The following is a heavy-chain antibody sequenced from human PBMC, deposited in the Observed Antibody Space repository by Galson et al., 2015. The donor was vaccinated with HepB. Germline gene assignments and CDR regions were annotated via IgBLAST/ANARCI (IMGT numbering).Heavy chain of an antibody. CDR3: ARYCSSTSCKRDNWFDP. CDR1: GGSISSYY. J-gene: IGHJ5*02. CDR2: IYYSGST. V-gene: IGHV4-59*01. Sequence: ETLSLTCTVSGGSISSYYWSWIRQPPGKGLEWIGYIYYSGSTNYNPFLKSRVTISVDTSKNQFSLKLSSVTAADTAVYYCARYCSSTSCKRDNWFDPWGQGTLVTVSS. D-gene: IGHD2-2*01.